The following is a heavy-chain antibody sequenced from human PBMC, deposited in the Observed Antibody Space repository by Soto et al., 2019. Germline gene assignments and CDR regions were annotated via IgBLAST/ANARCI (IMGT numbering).Heavy chain of an antibody. V-gene: IGHV1-2*02. Sequence: ASVKVSCKASGYVFTGFYLHWVRQAPGQGLEWMGWIFPNSGATNYAQKFQDRVTLTRDTSLSTGYMDLTRLTSDDTAVYYCARGRSLKWNWFDRWGQGTLVTVSS. D-gene: IGHD2-15*01. J-gene: IGHJ5*02. CDR1: GYVFTGFY. CDR2: IFPNSGAT. CDR3: ARGRSLKWNWFDR.